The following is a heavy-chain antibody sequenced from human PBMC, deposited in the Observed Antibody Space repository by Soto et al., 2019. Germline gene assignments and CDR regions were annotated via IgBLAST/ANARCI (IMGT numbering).Heavy chain of an antibody. Sequence: QVQLQESGPGLVKPSHTLSLTCTVSGGSISSGGYYWSWIRQHPGKGLEWIGYIYYSGSTYYNPSLKSKVTISVDTSKNQFSLKLSSVTAADTAVYYCARVRYCSGGSCYPRFDPWGQGTLVTVSS. CDR1: GGSISSGGYY. V-gene: IGHV4-31*01. J-gene: IGHJ5*02. CDR2: IYYSGST. D-gene: IGHD2-15*01. CDR3: ARVRYCSGGSCYPRFDP.